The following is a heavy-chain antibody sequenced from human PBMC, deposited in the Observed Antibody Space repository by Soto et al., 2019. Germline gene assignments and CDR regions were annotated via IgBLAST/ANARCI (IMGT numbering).Heavy chain of an antibody. D-gene: IGHD5-12*01. Sequence: SETLSLTCAVYGGSFSDYYGSWIRQPPGKGLEWIGEISHSGGTNYNPSLKSRVTISVDRSKNQFSLQLSSVTAADTAVYYCARGDAVATINYYYHYMDVWGKGTPVTVSS. CDR2: ISHSGGT. CDR1: GGSFSDYY. J-gene: IGHJ6*03. V-gene: IGHV4-34*01. CDR3: ARGDAVATINYYYHYMDV.